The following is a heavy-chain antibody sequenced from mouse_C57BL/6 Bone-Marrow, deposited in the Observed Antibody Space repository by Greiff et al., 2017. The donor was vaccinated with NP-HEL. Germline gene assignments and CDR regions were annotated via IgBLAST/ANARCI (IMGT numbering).Heavy chain of an antibody. J-gene: IGHJ2*01. D-gene: IGHD1-1*01. CDR2: LSSGSSTI. Sequence: EVQRVESGGGLVKPGGSLKLSCAASGFTFSDYGMHWVRQAPERGLGWFAYLSSGSSTIYYADTVKGRFTISRDNAKNTLFLQMTSLRSEDTAMYYCARNYGSIYYFDYWGQGTTLTVSS. CDR3: ARNYGSIYYFDY. V-gene: IGHV5-17*01. CDR1: GFTFSDYG.